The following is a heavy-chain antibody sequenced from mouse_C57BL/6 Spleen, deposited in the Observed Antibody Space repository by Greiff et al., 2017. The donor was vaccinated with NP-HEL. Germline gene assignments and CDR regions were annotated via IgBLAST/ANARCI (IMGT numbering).Heavy chain of an antibody. V-gene: IGHV1-52*01. Sequence: QVHVKQPGAELVRPGSSVKLSCKASGYTFTSYWMHWVKQRPIQGLEWIGNIDPSDSETHYNQKFKDKATLTVDKSSSTAYMQLSSLTSEDSAVYYCATGQLRGVAYWGQGTLVTVSA. CDR2: IDPSDSET. CDR1: GYTFTSYW. J-gene: IGHJ3*01. CDR3: ATGQLRGVAY. D-gene: IGHD3-2*02.